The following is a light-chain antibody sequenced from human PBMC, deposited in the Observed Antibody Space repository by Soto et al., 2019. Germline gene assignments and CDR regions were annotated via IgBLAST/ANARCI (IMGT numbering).Light chain of an antibody. CDR2: EGI. CDR1: SSRVGGFNV. CDR3: CSYVGATTYV. J-gene: IGLJ1*01. V-gene: IGLV2-23*01. Sequence: QSVPTQPASVSGSPGQSITISCTGTSSRVGGFNVVSWYQQHPGKAPKVIIYEGIKRPSGVSTRFSGSNSGSTASPTISGLQAEDEADYYCCSYVGATTYVFGTGTKVTVL.